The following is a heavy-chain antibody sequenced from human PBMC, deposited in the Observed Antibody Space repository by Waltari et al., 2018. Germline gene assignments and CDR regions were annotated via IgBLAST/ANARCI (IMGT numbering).Heavy chain of an antibody. J-gene: IGHJ4*02. CDR3: ARGLWFGGFN. CDR1: GGSFSGYY. D-gene: IGHD3-10*01. Sequence: QVQLQQWGAGLLKPSATLSLTCAVYGGSFSGYYCSWIRQPPGKGLEWIGEINHSGSTNYNPSIKSRVTISVDTSKNQFSLKLSSVTAADTAVYYCARGLWFGGFNWGQGTLVTVSS. CDR2: INHSGST. V-gene: IGHV4-34*01.